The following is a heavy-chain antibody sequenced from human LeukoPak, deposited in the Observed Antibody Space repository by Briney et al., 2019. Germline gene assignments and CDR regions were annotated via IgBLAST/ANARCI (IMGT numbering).Heavy chain of an antibody. V-gene: IGHV3-48*03. CDR2: ISSSDTYT. J-gene: IGHJ4*02. CDR3: ARGPYSSGSSADY. CDR1: GFTFSSYE. Sequence: GGSLRLSCAASGFTFSSYEMNWIRQAPGKGLEWVSYISSSDTYTNYADSVKGRFTISRDNAKNSLYLQMNSLRAEDTAVYYCARGPYSSGSSADYWGQGTLVTVSS. D-gene: IGHD6-19*01.